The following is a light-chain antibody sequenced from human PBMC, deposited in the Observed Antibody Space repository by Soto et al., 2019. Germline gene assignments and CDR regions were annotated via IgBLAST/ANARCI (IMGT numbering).Light chain of an antibody. V-gene: IGKV3-15*01. Sequence: EIVMTQYPATLSVSPGETVTLSCRASQSVGINVAWHQQKPGQAPRLLIFRASTRATDIPARFSGGGSGTEFTLTISSLQSEDFAVHYCQHYNNWPLTFGGGTKVEIK. CDR3: QHYNNWPLT. CDR2: RAS. CDR1: QSVGIN. J-gene: IGKJ4*01.